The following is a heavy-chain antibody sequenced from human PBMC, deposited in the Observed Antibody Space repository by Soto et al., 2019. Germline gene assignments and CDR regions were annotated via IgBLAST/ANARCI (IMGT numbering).Heavy chain of an antibody. D-gene: IGHD5-18*01. CDR1: GGTFSSYA. V-gene: IGHV1-69*13. Sequence: ASVKVSCKASGGTFSSYAISWVRQAPGQGLEWMGGIIPIFGTANYAQKFQGRVTITADESTSTAYMELSSLRSEDTAVYYCGRAEDTAMVRENWFDPWGQGTLVTVSS. CDR2: IIPIFGTA. J-gene: IGHJ5*02. CDR3: GRAEDTAMVRENWFDP.